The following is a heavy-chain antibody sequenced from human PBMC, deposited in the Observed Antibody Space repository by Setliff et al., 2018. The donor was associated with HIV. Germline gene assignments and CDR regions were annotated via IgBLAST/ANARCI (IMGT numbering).Heavy chain of an antibody. Sequence: ASVKVSCKASGYTFTHYAISWVRQAPGQGLEYLGWISAYNGNTNYAQKVQGRVTMTTDASTSTVDMELRSLTSDDTAVYYCARLASGGWPLEVFDIWGQGTMVTVSS. CDR1: GYTFTHYA. CDR3: ARLASGGWPLEVFDI. D-gene: IGHD2-15*01. CDR2: ISAYNGNT. V-gene: IGHV1-18*01. J-gene: IGHJ3*02.